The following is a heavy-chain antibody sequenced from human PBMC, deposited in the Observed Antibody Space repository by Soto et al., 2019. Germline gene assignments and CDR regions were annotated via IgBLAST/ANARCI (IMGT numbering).Heavy chain of an antibody. CDR1: GFTVSSNY. V-gene: IGHV3-53*01. D-gene: IGHD6-13*01. Sequence: GGSLRLSCAASGFTVSSNYMSWVRQAPGKGLEWVSVIYSGGSTYYADSVKGRFTISRDNSKNTLYLQMNSLRAEDTAVYYGARGSSSWYAFDIWGQGTMVTVSS. CDR2: IYSGGST. J-gene: IGHJ3*02. CDR3: ARGSSSWYAFDI.